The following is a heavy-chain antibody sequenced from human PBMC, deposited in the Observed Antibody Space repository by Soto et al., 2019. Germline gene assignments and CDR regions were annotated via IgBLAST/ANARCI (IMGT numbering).Heavy chain of an antibody. J-gene: IGHJ6*02. D-gene: IGHD6-6*01. V-gene: IGHV1-69*13. CDR3: ARGSIAARPQDYYAMDV. CDR1: GGTFSSYA. CDR2: IIPIFGTA. Sequence: GASVKVSCKASGGTFSSYAISWVRQAPGQGLEWMGGIIPIFGTANYAQKFQGRVTITADESTSTAYMELSSLRSEDTAVYYCARGSIAARPQDYYAMDVSGQGTTVTVSS.